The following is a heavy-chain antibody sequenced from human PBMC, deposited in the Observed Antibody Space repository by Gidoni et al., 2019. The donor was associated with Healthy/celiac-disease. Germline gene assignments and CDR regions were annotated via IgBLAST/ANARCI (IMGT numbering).Heavy chain of an antibody. Sequence: EVQLVASGGGLVQPGGSLRLSCAASGFPFSSYAMSWVRQAPGKGREWGSAISGSGGSTYYADSVKGRFTISRDNSKNTLYLQMNSLRAEDTAVYYCARHYDSSGYFFDYWGQGTLVTVSS. J-gene: IGHJ4*02. CDR2: ISGSGGST. CDR1: GFPFSSYA. CDR3: ARHYDSSGYFFDY. V-gene: IGHV3-23*04. D-gene: IGHD3-22*01.